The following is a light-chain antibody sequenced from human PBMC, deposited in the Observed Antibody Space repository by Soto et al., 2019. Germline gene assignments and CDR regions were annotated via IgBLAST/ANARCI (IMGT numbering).Light chain of an antibody. Sequence: QSALTQPASVSGSPGQSITISCTGTSSDVGSYNLVSSYQQHPGKAPKLMIYEGSKRPSGVSNRFSGSKSGNTASLTISGLQAEDEADYYCCSYAGSSTVVFGGGTKLTVL. J-gene: IGLJ2*01. CDR2: EGS. V-gene: IGLV2-23*01. CDR3: CSYAGSSTVV. CDR1: SSDVGSYNL.